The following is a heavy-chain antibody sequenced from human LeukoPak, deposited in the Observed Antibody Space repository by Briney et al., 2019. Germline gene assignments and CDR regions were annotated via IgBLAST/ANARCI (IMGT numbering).Heavy chain of an antibody. CDR1: GYTFTSYG. J-gene: IGHJ6*03. CDR3: ARDEYSSSHVRPSTYMDV. D-gene: IGHD6-6*01. Sequence: GASVKVSCKASGYTFTSYGISWVRQAPGQGLEWMGWISAYNGNTNYAQKLQGRVTMTTDTSTSTAYMGLRSLRSDDTAVYYCARDEYSSSHVRPSTYMDVWGKGTTVTVSS. CDR2: ISAYNGNT. V-gene: IGHV1-18*01.